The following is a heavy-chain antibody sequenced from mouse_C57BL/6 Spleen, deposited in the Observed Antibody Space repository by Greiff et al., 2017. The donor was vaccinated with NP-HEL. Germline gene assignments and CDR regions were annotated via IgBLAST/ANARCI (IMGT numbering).Heavy chain of an antibody. CDR2: IDPSDSYT. V-gene: IGHV1-69*01. CDR3: ARYYGSQYYFDY. D-gene: IGHD1-1*01. CDR1: GYTFTSYW. J-gene: IGHJ2*01. Sequence: QVQLKQPGAELVMPGASVKLSCKASGYTFTSYWMHWVKQRPGQGLEWIGEIDPSDSYTNYNQKFKGKSTLTVDKSSSTAYMQLSSLTSEDSAVYYCARYYGSQYYFDYWGQGTTLTVSS.